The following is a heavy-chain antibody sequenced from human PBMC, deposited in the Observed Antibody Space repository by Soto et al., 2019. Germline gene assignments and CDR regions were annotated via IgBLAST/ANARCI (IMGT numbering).Heavy chain of an antibody. Sequence: ASVKVSCKASGYTFTNYGISWVRQAPGQGLEWIGWISADSGKINYAQRVQGRVTLTTDTSTSTAFMELRSLRADDSAVYYCATLANCSGGRCYGYYFLYWGQGTLVTVSS. V-gene: IGHV1-18*01. J-gene: IGHJ4*02. CDR3: ATLANCSGGRCYGYYFLY. D-gene: IGHD2-15*01. CDR1: GYTFTNYG. CDR2: ISADSGKI.